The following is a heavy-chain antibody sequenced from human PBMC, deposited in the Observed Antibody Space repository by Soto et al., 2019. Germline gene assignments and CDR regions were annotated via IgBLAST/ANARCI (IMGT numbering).Heavy chain of an antibody. V-gene: IGHV3-30-3*01. D-gene: IGHD5-18*01. CDR1: VFSFKTYT. CDR3: ARAIETAMDPCDY. J-gene: IGHJ4*02. Sequence: PWWSLRLSCSASVFSFKTYTMHWFRQAPGKGLAWVAVISDDGSIKYYADSVKGRFTISRDNSKNTFYLQMNSLRGDDTALYYCARAIETAMDPCDYWGQGALVTVSS. CDR2: ISDDGSIK.